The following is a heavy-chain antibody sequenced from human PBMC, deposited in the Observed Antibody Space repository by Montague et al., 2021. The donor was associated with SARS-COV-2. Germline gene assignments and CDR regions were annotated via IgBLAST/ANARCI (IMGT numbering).Heavy chain of an antibody. D-gene: IGHD3-10*01. CDR2: IDWDDDK. CDR3: ARTAGTDYTGYYYYAIDV. Sequence: PALVKPTKTLTLTCTFSGFSLSTSGMCVSWIRQPPGKALEWLARIDWDDDKYYGTPLKTRLTISKDTSKNQVVLTMTNMDPVDTATYYCARTAGTDYTGYYYYAIDVWGQGTTVTVSS. V-gene: IGHV2-70*11. CDR1: GFSLSTSGMC. J-gene: IGHJ6*02.